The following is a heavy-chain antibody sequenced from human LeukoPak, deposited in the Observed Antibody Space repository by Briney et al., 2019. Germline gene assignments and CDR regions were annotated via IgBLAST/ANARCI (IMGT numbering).Heavy chain of an antibody. CDR1: GYTLSSHD. CDR2: MNPKRGNT. J-gene: IGHJ5*02. CDR3: ARGGDTCSDTGCFKNWFDP. D-gene: IGHD2-2*01. Sequence: ASVYVSCGPSGYTLSSHDINSVRQAPRRGVWWVGWMNPKRGNTGSAQRLQGRVTLTRDTATSPAFMELTSLTSEDAAIYYCARGGDTCSDTGCFKNWFDPWGQGTLVTVSS. V-gene: IGHV1-8*01.